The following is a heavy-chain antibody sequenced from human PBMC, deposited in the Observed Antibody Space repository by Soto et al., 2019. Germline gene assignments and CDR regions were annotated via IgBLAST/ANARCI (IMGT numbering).Heavy chain of an antibody. CDR1: SGPDRSHN. V-gene: IGHV4-59*08. CDR2: VYYTGDT. D-gene: IGHD4-17*01. Sequence: QVQLQQSGPRLVKPSETLSLTCTVSSGPDRSHNWGWIRQPPGRGLEWIGYVYYTGDTAYNPSLRSRVSISADTATSQICLTLSSAPAADPAVYYCVRQGIDYLHGLVDVWGQGTTVSVSS. J-gene: IGHJ6*02. CDR3: VRQGIDYLHGLVDV.